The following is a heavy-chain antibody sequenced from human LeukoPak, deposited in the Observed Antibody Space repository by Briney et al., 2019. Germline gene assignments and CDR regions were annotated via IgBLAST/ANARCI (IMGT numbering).Heavy chain of an antibody. CDR1: GGSISNYY. V-gene: IGHV4-4*07. CDR2: IYTSGSS. CDR3: ARDSTYSSKWSYGSFDY. D-gene: IGHD6-13*01. J-gene: IGHJ4*02. Sequence: PSETLSLTCTVSGGSISNYYWSWIRQPAGKGLEWIGRIYTSGSSNYNPSPKSRVTLSVDTPKNQFSLKLSSVTAADTAMYYCARDSTYSSKWSYGSFDYWGQGTLVTVSS.